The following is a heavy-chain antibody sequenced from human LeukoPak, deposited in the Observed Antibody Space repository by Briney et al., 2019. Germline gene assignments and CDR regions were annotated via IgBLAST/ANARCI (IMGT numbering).Heavy chain of an antibody. J-gene: IGHJ6*02. D-gene: IGHD3-3*01. Sequence: ASVKVSCKASGYTFTSYYMHWVRQAPGQGLEWMGIINPSGGSTSYAQKFQGRVTMTRDTSTSTVYMELSSLRSEDTAVYYCARQTGKYYDFWSGYYRRTPLDYYYYGMDVWGQGTTVTVSS. CDR2: INPSGGST. CDR3: ARQTGKYYDFWSGYYRRTPLDYYYYGMDV. CDR1: GYTFTSYY. V-gene: IGHV1-46*01.